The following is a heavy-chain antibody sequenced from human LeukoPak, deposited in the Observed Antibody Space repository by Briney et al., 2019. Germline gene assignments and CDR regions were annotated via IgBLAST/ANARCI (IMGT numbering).Heavy chain of an antibody. V-gene: IGHV1-69-2*01. CDR1: GYTFTDYY. CDR3: ARGEIAARQGNYYYYYMDV. D-gene: IGHD6-6*01. J-gene: IGHJ6*03. CDR2: VDPEDGET. Sequence: ATVKISCKVSGYTFTDYYMHWVQQAPGKGLEWMGLVDPEDGETIYAEKFQGRVTITADTSTDTAYMELSSLRSEDTAVYYCARGEIAARQGNYYYYYMDVWGKGTTVTVSS.